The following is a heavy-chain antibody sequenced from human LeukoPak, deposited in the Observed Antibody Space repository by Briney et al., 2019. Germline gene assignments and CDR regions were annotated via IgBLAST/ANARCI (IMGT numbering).Heavy chain of an antibody. Sequence: GESLKISCKGSGYSFTSYWIGWVRQMPGKGLERMGIIYPGDSDTRYSPSFEGQVTISADKSISTSYLQWSSLKASDTAIYFCATYTDHYYFDNWGQGTLVTVSS. D-gene: IGHD1-14*01. CDR1: GYSFTSYW. V-gene: IGHV5-51*01. J-gene: IGHJ4*02. CDR3: ATYTDHYYFDN. CDR2: IYPGDSDT.